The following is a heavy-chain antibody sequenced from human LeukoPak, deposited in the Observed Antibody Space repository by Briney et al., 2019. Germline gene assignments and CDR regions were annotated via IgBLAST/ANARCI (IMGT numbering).Heavy chain of an antibody. Sequence: PGGSLRLSCAASGFTFSSYAMHWVRQAPGKGLEYVSGISTNGGSTYYADSVKGRFTISRDNAKNSLSLQMNSLRVEDTALYYCARGGISIFGVVIYMDVWGKGTTVTVSS. D-gene: IGHD3-3*01. CDR2: ISTNGGST. CDR3: ARGGISIFGVVIYMDV. J-gene: IGHJ6*03. CDR1: GFTFSSYA. V-gene: IGHV3-64*02.